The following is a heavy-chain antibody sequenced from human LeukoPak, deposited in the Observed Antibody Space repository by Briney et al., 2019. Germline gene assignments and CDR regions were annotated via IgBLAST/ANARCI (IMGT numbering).Heavy chain of an antibody. D-gene: IGHD3-10*02. CDR1: GFTFGDYV. Sequence: GGSLRLSCTASGFTFGDYVMSWVRQAPGKGLEWVSYISSSSSTIYYADSVKGRFTISRDNAKNSLYLQMNSLRAEDTAVYYCAELGITMIGGVWGKGTTVTISS. CDR3: AELGITMIGGV. CDR2: ISSSSSTI. V-gene: IGHV3-48*03. J-gene: IGHJ6*04.